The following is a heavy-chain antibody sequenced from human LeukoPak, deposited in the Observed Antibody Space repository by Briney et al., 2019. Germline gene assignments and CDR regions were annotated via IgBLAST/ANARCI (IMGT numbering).Heavy chain of an antibody. D-gene: IGHD3-10*01. V-gene: IGHV4-59*01. CDR1: GGSISSYY. CDR2: IYYSGST. CDR3: AKDVDYGSGSYYKDSNWFDP. Sequence: ASETLSLTCTGSGGSISSYYWGWIRQPPGKGLEWIGYIYYSGSTNYNPSRKSRVTISVDTSKNQFSLKLSSVTAADTAVYYCAKDVDYGSGSYYKDSNWFDPWGEGTLVTVSS. J-gene: IGHJ5*02.